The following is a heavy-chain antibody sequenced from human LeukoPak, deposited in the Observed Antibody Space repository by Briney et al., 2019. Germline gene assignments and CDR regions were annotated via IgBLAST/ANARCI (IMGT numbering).Heavy chain of an antibody. CDR2: IRYDGSNK. D-gene: IGHD2-2*01. CDR3: AKYCSSTSCFDY. J-gene: IGHJ4*02. V-gene: IGHV3-30*02. Sequence: GGSLRLSCAGSGFTFSNSWMGWVRQAPGKGLEWVAFIRYDGSNKYYADSVKGRFTISRDNSKNTLYLQMNSLRAEDTAVHYRAKYCSSTSCFDYWGQGILVTVSS. CDR1: GFTFSNSW.